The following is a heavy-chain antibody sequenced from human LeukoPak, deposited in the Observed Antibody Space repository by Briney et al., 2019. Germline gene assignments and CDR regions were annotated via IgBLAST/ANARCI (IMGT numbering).Heavy chain of an antibody. Sequence: SETLSLTCAVSGGSISSGGYSWSWIRQPPGKGLEWIGEINHSGSTNYNPSLKSRVTISVDTSKNQFSLRLSSVTAADTAVYYCARCGADIVVVPAAPRAYYFDYWGQGTLVTVSS. D-gene: IGHD2-2*01. CDR3: ARCGADIVVVPAAPRAYYFDY. CDR1: GGSISSGGYS. CDR2: INHSGST. J-gene: IGHJ4*02. V-gene: IGHV4-34*01.